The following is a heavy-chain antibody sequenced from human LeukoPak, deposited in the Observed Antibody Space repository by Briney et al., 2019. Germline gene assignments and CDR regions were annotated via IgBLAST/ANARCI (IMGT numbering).Heavy chain of an antibody. CDR3: ARDLDIVVVAAALRHYGLDV. J-gene: IGHJ6*02. D-gene: IGHD2-15*01. CDR2: ISAFNANT. V-gene: IGHV1-18*01. Sequence: ASVKVSCKASGGIFSSYGISWVRQAPGQGLEWMGWISAFNANTNYAQKFQGRVTMTTDTSTSTVYMDLRNLRSDDTAVYYCARDLDIVVVAAALRHYGLDVWGQGTTVTVSS. CDR1: GGIFSSYG.